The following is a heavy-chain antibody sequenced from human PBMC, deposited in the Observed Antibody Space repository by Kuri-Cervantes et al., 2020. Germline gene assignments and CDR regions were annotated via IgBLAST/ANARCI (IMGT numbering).Heavy chain of an antibody. J-gene: IGHJ4*02. V-gene: IGHV1-2*02. Sequence: ASVKVSCKASGYTFTGYYMHWVRQAPGQGLEWMGWINPNSGGTNYAQKFQGRVTMTRDTSISTAYMELSRLRSDDTAVYYCARVTYDYVWGSYRHNYFDYWGQGTLVTVSS. D-gene: IGHD3-16*02. CDR1: GYTFTGYY. CDR2: INPNSGGT. CDR3: ARVTYDYVWGSYRHNYFDY.